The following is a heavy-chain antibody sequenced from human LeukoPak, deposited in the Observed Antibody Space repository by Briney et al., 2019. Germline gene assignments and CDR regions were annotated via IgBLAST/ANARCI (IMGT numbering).Heavy chain of an antibody. D-gene: IGHD2/OR15-2a*01. CDR2: IIPVFGTP. V-gene: IGHV1-69*13. CDR3: AILGDEHIGMGLLVSFDY. J-gene: IGHJ4*02. Sequence: ASVKVSCKASGGSFRNSAFVWVRQAPGQGLDWMGGIIPVFGTPNYADNFQDRVTISADESTNTAYLDLSSLRSEDTAVYFCAILGDEHIGMGLLVSFDYWGQGTLVIVSP. CDR1: GGSFRNSA.